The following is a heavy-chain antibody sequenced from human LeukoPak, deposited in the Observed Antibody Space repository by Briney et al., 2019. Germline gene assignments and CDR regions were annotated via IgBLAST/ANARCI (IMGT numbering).Heavy chain of an antibody. D-gene: IGHD6-6*01. Sequence: GGSLRLSCAASGFTFSTYSMNWVRQAPGKGLEWVSYISSSSNIYYADSVKGRFTISRDNAKNSLYLQMSSLRAEDAAVYYCARVSPYSSSSADFWGQGTLVTVSS. J-gene: IGHJ4*02. CDR1: GFTFSTYS. V-gene: IGHV3-48*01. CDR2: ISSSSNI. CDR3: ARVSPYSSSSADF.